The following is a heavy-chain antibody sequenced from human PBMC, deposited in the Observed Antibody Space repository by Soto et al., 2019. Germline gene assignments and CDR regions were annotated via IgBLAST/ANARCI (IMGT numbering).Heavy chain of an antibody. CDR2: VSGNGVST. V-gene: IGHV3-23*01. J-gene: IGHJ4*02. CDR3: ATRSDSNYTEDY. D-gene: IGHD2-2*02. CDR1: GFAFTSCG. Sequence: QPGGTLRLSCAASGFAFTSCGMTWVRQAPGKGMAWVSSVSGNGVSTYYADSVKGRFTISRDNSKNTLYLQMNILIADDTAVYYCATRSDSNYTEDYWGQGILVTVSS.